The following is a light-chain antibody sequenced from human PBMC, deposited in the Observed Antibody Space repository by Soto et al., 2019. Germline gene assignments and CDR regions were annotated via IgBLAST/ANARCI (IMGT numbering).Light chain of an antibody. Sequence: QSALTQPASVSGSPGQSITISCSGTSSDVGRYNLVSWYQQLPGKAPKLMIYEVSKRPSGVSDRFSGSKSGNTASLTISGLQTEDEADYSCCSHARSYVFGSGNKVTVL. CDR2: EVS. J-gene: IGLJ1*01. CDR1: SSDVGRYNL. V-gene: IGLV2-23*02. CDR3: CSHARSYV.